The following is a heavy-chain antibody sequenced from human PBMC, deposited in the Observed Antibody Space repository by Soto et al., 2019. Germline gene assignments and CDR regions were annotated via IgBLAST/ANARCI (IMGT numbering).Heavy chain of an antibody. J-gene: IGHJ6*02. CDR1: GYTFTSCG. V-gene: IGHV1-18*01. D-gene: IGHD3-10*01. CDR3: VREPRLIRGYYYYGMDV. Sequence: ASVKVSCKTSGYTFTSCGISWVRQAPGQGLKWMGWITTYNGNTNYAQKFQGRVTMTTDTSTSTAYMELRSLRSDDTDVYYCVREPRLIRGYYYYGMDVWGQGTTVTVSS. CDR2: ITTYNGNT.